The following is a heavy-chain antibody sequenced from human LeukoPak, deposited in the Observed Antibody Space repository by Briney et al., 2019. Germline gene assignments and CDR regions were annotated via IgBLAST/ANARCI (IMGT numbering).Heavy chain of an antibody. CDR1: GDSISSNYW. J-gene: IGHJ4*02. CDR3: ARGIPGYFGTSGYYYEY. D-gene: IGHD3-22*01. Sequence: SETLSLTCTVSGDSISSNYWWTWVRQPPGKGLEWIGEIHHSGSTNYSPSLKSRVTVSVDNSRNDFSLSLTSVSAADTAVYYCARGIPGYFGTSGYYYEYWGQGTLVTVSS. V-gene: IGHV4-4*02. CDR2: IHHSGST.